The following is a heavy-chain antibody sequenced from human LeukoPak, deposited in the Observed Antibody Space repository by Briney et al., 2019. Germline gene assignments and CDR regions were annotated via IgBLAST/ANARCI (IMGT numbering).Heavy chain of an antibody. CDR2: ISYDGSNK. V-gene: IGHV3-30*19. D-gene: IGHD2-21*02. CDR1: GFIFSSYG. CDR3: ARSDTGFDY. Sequence: GGSLRLSCAASGFIFSSYGMHWVRQAPGKGLEWVAVISYDGSNKYYADSVKGRFTISRDNSKNTLYLQMNSLRAEDTAVYYCARSDTGFDYWGQGTLVTVSS. J-gene: IGHJ4*02.